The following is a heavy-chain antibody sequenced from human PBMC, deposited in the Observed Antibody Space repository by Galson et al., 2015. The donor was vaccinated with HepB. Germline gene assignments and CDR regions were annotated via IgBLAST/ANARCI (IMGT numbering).Heavy chain of an antibody. V-gene: IGHV3-30*04. D-gene: IGHD6-13*01. J-gene: IGHJ6*02. Sequence: LRLSCAASGFTFSSYAMHWVRQAPGKGLEWVAVISYDGSNKYYADFVKGRFTISRDNSKNTLYLQMNSLRAEDTAVYYCARDYASSWYFNHYYGMDVWGQGTTVTVSS. CDR3: ARDYASSWYFNHYYGMDV. CDR2: ISYDGSNK. CDR1: GFTFSSYA.